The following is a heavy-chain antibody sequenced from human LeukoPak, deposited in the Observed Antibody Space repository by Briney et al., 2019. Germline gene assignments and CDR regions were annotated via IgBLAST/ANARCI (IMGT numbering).Heavy chain of an antibody. V-gene: IGHV3-30*18. CDR2: VSYDGSNK. CDR1: GFTFSSYG. J-gene: IGHJ4*02. D-gene: IGHD2-15*01. CDR3: AKETQALVVDY. Sequence: PGGSLRLSCAASGFTFSSYGMHWVRQAPGKGLEWVAVVSYDGSNKYYADSVKGRFTISRDNSKNTLYLQMNSVRAEDTAVYYCAKETQALVVDYWGQGALVTVSS.